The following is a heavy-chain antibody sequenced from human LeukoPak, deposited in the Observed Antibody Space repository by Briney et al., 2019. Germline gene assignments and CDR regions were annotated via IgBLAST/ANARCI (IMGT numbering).Heavy chain of an antibody. V-gene: IGHV3-11*01. D-gene: IGHD1-26*01. CDR1: GFTFSDYY. CDR2: ISSSGSTI. CDR3: ARVRGYSGSYIIWFDP. J-gene: IGHJ5*02. Sequence: GGSLRLSCAASGFTFSDYYMSWIRQAPGKGLEWVSYISSSGSTIYYADSVKGRFTISRDNAKNSLYLQMNSLRAEDTAVYYCARVRGYSGSYIIWFDPWGQGTLVTVSS.